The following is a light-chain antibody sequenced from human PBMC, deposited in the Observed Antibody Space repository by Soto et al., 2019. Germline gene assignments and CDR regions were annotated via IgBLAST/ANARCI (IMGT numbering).Light chain of an antibody. CDR2: EVI. CDR3: RSYSTSSTRV. V-gene: IGLV2-14*03. J-gene: IGLJ1*01. Sequence: TSSDVGAYDFVSWYQQHPDKAPKLMIYEVIYRPSGVSNRFSGSKSVNTATLTISGLQAEDEGAYYCRSYSTSSTRVFVTVTKVTVL. CDR1: SSDVGAYDF.